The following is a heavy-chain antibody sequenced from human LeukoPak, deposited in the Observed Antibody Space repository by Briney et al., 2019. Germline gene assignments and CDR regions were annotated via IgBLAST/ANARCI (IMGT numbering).Heavy chain of an antibody. D-gene: IGHD6-13*01. CDR2: IYGDGGT. CDR1: GFTFSNNY. V-gene: IGHV3-66*01. Sequence: PGGSLRLSCAASGFTFSNNYMTWVRQAAGKGLEWVSIIYGDGGTHYSASVKGRFIISRDNSKNTLDLQMHSLRVEDTAVYYCAKGGAPSSRYAPWWFDPWGQGTLVTVSS. J-gene: IGHJ5*02. CDR3: AKGGAPSSRYAPWWFDP.